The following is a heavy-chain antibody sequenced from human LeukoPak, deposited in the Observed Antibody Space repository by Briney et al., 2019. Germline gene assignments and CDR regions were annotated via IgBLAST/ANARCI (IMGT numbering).Heavy chain of an antibody. CDR1: ELTLDNYW. D-gene: IGHD3-22*01. CDR3: ARDERSGYYIY. V-gene: IGHV3-7*01. Sequence: GGSRRLPGKAFELTLDNYWMTWVRRAQGRGLEGVANLKEDGSVKQHADSVRGRFTISRDNTKNLVFLQMSSLKAEDSAVYYCARDERSGYYIYWGQGILVTVSS. CDR2: LKEDGSVK. J-gene: IGHJ4*02.